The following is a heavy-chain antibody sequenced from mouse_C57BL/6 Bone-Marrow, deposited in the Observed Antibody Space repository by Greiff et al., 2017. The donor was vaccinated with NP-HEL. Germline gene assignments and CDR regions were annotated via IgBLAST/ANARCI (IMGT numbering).Heavy chain of an antibody. CDR1: GYTFTSYW. CDR2: IDPSASYT. V-gene: IGHV1-69*01. Sequence: QVQLKQPGAELVMPGASVKLSCKASGYTFTSYWMHWVKQRPGQGLEWIGEIDPSASYTNYNQKFKGKSTLTVDKSSSTAYMQLSSLTSEDSAVYYCARWGIRFSDYWGQGTTLTVSS. J-gene: IGHJ2*01. CDR3: ARWGIRFSDY.